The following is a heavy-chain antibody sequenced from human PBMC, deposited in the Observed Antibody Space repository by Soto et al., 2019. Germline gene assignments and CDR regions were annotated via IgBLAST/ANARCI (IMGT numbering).Heavy chain of an antibody. CDR1: GYSFTSYW. CDR2: IDPSDSYT. V-gene: IGHV5-10-1*01. D-gene: IGHD5-18*01. J-gene: IGHJ4*02. CDR3: ARQEGYTAMATRGIDY. Sequence: GESLKISCKGSGYSFTSYWISWVRQMPGKGLEWMGRIDPSDSYTNYSPSFQGHVTISADKSISTAYLQWSSLKASDTAMYYCARQEGYTAMATRGIDYWGQGTLVTVSS.